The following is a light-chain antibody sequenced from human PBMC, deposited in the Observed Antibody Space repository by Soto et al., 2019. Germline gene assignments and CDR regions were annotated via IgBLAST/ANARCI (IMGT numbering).Light chain of an antibody. CDR1: SSDIGGYNY. J-gene: IGLJ3*02. CDR3: SSYTSSSTVV. V-gene: IGLV2-14*01. Sequence: LTQPASVSVSPGQSITLSCTGTSSDIGGYNYVSWYQQHPGKAPKLMIYEVSDRPSGISNRFSGSKSANTASLTISGLQAEDEADYYCSSYTSSSTVVFGGGTKVTVL. CDR2: EVS.